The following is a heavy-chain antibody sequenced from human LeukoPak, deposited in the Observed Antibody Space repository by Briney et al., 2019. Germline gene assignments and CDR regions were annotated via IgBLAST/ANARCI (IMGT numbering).Heavy chain of an antibody. CDR3: ARVAYDILTGYLYYFDY. CDR2: IYASGSA. J-gene: IGHJ4*02. D-gene: IGHD3-9*01. CDR1: GDSISSYF. V-gene: IGHV4-4*07. Sequence: KPSETLSLTCTVSGDSISSYFWSWIRQPAGKGLEWIGRIYASGSANYNPSLKSRVTMSVDTSKNQFSLKLSSVTAADTAVYYCARVAYDILTGYLYYFDYWGQGTLVTVSS.